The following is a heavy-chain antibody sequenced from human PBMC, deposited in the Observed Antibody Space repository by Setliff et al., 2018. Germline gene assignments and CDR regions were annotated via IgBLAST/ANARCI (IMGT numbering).Heavy chain of an antibody. CDR3: GSRPEYGMDV. CDR2: ISTSGVST. CDR1: GFTFGSYA. J-gene: IGHJ6*02. Sequence: GGSLRLSCAASGFTFGSYAMSWVRQAPGKGLEWVSTISTSGVSTYYADSVKGRFTISRDNSKNTLYLQMNTLRAEDTAVYYCGSRPEYGMDVWGQGTTVTVSS. V-gene: IGHV3-23*01.